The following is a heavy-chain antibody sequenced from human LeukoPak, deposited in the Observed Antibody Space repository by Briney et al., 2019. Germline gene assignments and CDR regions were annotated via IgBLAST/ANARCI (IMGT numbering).Heavy chain of an antibody. CDR1: GYTFTGYY. CDR2: INPNSGGT. V-gene: IGHV1-2*02. J-gene: IGHJ4*02. Sequence: GASVKVSCKASGYTFTGYYMHWVRQAPGQGLEWMGWINPNSGGTNYAQKFQGRVTMTRDTSISTAYMELSRLRSDDTAVYYCARDRPMVRGAIDYWGQGTLVTVSS. CDR3: ARDRPMVRGAIDY. D-gene: IGHD3-10*01.